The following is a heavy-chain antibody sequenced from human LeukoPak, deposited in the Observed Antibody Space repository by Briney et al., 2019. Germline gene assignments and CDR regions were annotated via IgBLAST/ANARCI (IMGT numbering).Heavy chain of an antibody. V-gene: IGHV4-34*01. CDR3: ARVVLQDIVLLPAARPFRFDP. CDR2: INHSGST. J-gene: IGHJ5*02. CDR1: GGSFSGYY. D-gene: IGHD2-2*01. Sequence: SETLSLTCAVYGGSFSGYYWSWIRQPPGKGLEWIGEINHSGSTNYNPSLKSRVTISVDTSKNQFSLKLSSVTAADTAVYYCARVVLQDIVLLPAARPFRFDPWGQGTLVTVSS.